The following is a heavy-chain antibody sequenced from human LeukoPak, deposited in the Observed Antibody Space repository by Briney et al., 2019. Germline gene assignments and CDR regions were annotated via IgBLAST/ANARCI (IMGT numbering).Heavy chain of an antibody. CDR2: IYYSGST. J-gene: IGHJ6*02. CDR1: GGSISSYY. CDR3: ARFKEYGMDV. Sequence: SETLSLTCTVSGGSISSYYWSWIRQPPGKGLEWIGYIYYSGSTNYNPSLKSRVTISVDTSKNQFSLKLSSVTAADTALYYCARFKEYGMDVWGQGTTVTVSS. V-gene: IGHV4-59*01.